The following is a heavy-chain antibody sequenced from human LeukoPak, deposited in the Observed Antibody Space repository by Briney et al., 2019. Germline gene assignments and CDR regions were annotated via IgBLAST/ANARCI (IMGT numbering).Heavy chain of an antibody. J-gene: IGHJ6*03. D-gene: IGHD6-13*01. CDR1: GYSISSGYY. V-gene: IGHV4-38-2*02. CDR2: IYHSGST. CDR3: ARDNRRVYCYYYMDV. Sequence: PSETLSLTCTVSGYSISSGYYWGWIRQPPGKGLEWIGSIYHSGSTYYNPSLKSRVTISVDTSKNQFSLKLSSVTAADTAVYYCARDNRRVYCYYYMDVWGKGTTVTVSS.